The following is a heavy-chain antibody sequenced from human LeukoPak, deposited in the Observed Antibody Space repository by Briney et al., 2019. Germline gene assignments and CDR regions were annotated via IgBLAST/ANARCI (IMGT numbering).Heavy chain of an antibody. J-gene: IGHJ6*02. V-gene: IGHV3-7*01. Sequence: GGSLRLSCAASEFMFSDYWMSWVRQAPGKGPEWVASINKDGSEEYYADSVKGRFTVSRDNAKKSLFLQMNNLRVEYTAIYYCATYDNWVAGDVWGQGTTVSVSS. CDR1: EFMFSDYW. CDR3: ATYDNWVAGDV. CDR2: INKDGSEE. D-gene: IGHD1-1*01.